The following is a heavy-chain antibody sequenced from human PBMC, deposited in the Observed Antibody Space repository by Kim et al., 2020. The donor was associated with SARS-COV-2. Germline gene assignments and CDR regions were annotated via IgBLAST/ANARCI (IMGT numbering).Heavy chain of an antibody. CDR1: GFTFSSYA. CDR3: AKVSRFGELWMYYFDY. Sequence: GGSLRLSCAASGFTFSSYAMSWVRQAPGKGLEWVSAISGSGGSTYYADSVKGRFTISRDNSKNTLYLQMNSLRAEDTAVYYCAKVSRFGELWMYYFDYWGQGTLVTVSS. V-gene: IGHV3-23*01. CDR2: ISGSGGST. D-gene: IGHD3-10*01. J-gene: IGHJ4*02.